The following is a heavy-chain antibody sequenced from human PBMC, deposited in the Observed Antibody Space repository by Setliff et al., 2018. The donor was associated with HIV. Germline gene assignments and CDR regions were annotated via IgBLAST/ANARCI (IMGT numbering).Heavy chain of an antibody. Sequence: PSETLSLTCTVSGGSISSGDYYWSWIRQPPGKGLEWIGYIYYSGSTYYNPSLKSRVTISVDTSKNQFSLKLSSVTAADTAVYYCARANWGDWYFDLWGRGALVTVSS. CDR1: GGSISSGDYY. V-gene: IGHV4-30-4*08. D-gene: IGHD7-27*01. CDR3: ARANWGDWYFDL. CDR2: IYYSGST. J-gene: IGHJ2*01.